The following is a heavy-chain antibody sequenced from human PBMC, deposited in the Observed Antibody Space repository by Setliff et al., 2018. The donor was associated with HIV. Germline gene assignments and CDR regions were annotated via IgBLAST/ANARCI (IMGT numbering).Heavy chain of an antibody. CDR2: ISGYNADT. V-gene: IGHV1-18*01. D-gene: IGHD3-10*01. CDR3: ARAPKRVYYYGSATYLHDAFDI. CDR1: GYRFSTFG. Sequence: GASVKVSCKASGYRFSTFGISWVRQAPGQGLEWMGWISGYNADTDYAQKVQGRVTMTTHTPTNTAYMELRSLRSDDTAVYYCARAPKRVYYYGSATYLHDAFDIWGQGTMVTVSS. J-gene: IGHJ3*02.